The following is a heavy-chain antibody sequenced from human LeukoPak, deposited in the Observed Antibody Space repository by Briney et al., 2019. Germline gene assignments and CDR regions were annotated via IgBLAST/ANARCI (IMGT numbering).Heavy chain of an antibody. CDR2: INHSGST. V-gene: IGHV4-34*01. J-gene: IGHJ4*02. CDR1: GGSFSGYY. Sequence: SETLSLTCAVYGGSFSGYYWSWIRQPPGKGLEWIGEINHSGSTNYNPSLKSRVTISVDTSKNQFSLKLSSVTAADTAVYYCARGDKRVTFGGVIVPFDYWGQGTLVTVSS. D-gene: IGHD3-16*02. CDR3: ARGDKRVTFGGVIVPFDY.